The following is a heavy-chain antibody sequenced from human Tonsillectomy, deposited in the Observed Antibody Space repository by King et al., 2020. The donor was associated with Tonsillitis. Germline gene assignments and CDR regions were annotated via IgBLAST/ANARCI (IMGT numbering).Heavy chain of an antibody. J-gene: IGHJ4*02. Sequence: VQLVECGGGLVQPGGSLRLSCAASGSTFSSYAMSWVRQAPGKGLEWVSAISSSGGSTYYADSVKGRFTISRDNSENTLYLQMNSLSAQYTAVYYCAKEASGYYDSSCYYYFDYGGQGTRVTVPS. CDR1: GSTFSSYA. V-gene: IGHV3-23*04. CDR3: AKEASGYYDSSCYYYFDY. CDR2: ISSSGGST. D-gene: IGHD3-22*01.